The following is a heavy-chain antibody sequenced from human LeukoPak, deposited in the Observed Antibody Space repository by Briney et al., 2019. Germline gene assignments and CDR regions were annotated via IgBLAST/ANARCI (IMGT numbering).Heavy chain of an antibody. Sequence: GRSLRLSCAASGFTFSSYGMHWVRQAPGKGLEWVAVIWYDGSNKYYADSVKGRFTISRDNSKNTLYLQMNSLRAEDTAVYYCAKEPSPIYCSSTSCYTYYGMDVWGQGTTVTVSS. CDR2: IWYDGSNK. J-gene: IGHJ6*02. V-gene: IGHV3-33*06. D-gene: IGHD2-2*02. CDR1: GFTFSSYG. CDR3: AKEPSPIYCSSTSCYTYYGMDV.